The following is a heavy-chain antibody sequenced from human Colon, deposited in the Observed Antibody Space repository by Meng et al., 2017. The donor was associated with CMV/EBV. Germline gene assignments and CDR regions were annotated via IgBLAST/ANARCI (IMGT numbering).Heavy chain of an antibody. V-gene: IGHV1-2*02. J-gene: IGHJ3*01. CDR2: INPNEGTRYVT. CDR1: GYNFITSY. Sequence: ASVKVSCKASGYNFITSYIHWVRQAPGQGLEWMGWINPNEGTRYVTRYAEKFQGRVTMTTDTSNNTAYMELTSLRSDDTAVYFCARHGLGSCAGGRCSRGAPDLWGQGTMVTVSS. CDR3: ARHGLGSCAGGRCSRGAPDL. D-gene: IGHD2-8*02.